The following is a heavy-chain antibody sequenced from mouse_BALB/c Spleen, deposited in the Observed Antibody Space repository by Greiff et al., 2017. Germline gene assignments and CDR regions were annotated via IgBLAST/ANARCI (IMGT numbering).Heavy chain of an antibody. D-gene: IGHD1-1*01. CDR2: ISYSGST. CDR1: GYSITSGY. J-gene: IGHJ2*01. V-gene: IGHV3-8*02. Sequence: EVKLQQSGPGLVKPSQSLSLTCSVTGYSITSGYWNWIRKFPGNKLEYMGYISYSGSTYYNPSLKSRISITRDTSKNQYYLQLNSVTTEDTATYYCARLSGGSSYFDYWGQGTTLTVSS. CDR3: ARLSGGSSYFDY.